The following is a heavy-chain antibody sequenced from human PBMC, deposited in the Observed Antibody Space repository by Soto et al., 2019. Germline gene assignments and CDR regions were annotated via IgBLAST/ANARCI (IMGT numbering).Heavy chain of an antibody. CDR1: GFTFSDYY. CDR2: ISSSSSYP. J-gene: IGHJ5*02. D-gene: IGHD6-19*01. CDR3: ARDRYSSGWYNWFDP. Sequence: GGSLKLSCAASGFTFSDYYMSWIRQAPGKGLEGVSYISSSSSYPNYADSVKGRFTISRDNAKNSLYLQMNSLRAEDTAVYYCARDRYSSGWYNWFDPWGQGTLVTVSS. V-gene: IGHV3-11*06.